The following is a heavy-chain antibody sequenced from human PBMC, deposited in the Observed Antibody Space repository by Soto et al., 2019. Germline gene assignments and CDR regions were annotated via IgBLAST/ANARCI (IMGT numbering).Heavy chain of an antibody. D-gene: IGHD2-15*01. J-gene: IGHJ4*02. CDR1: GGTFSSYT. CDR3: ASSPKKNRLGYCSGGSCYQ. Sequence: SVKVSCKASGGTFSSYTISWVRQAPGQGLEWMGRIIPILGIANYAQKFQGRVTITADKSTSTAYMELSSLRSEDTAVYYCASSPKKNRLGYCSGGSCYQWGQGTLVTVSS. CDR2: IIPILGIA. V-gene: IGHV1-69*02.